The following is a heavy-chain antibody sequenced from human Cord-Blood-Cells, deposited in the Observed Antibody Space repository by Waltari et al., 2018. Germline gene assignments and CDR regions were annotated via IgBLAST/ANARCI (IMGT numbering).Heavy chain of an antibody. CDR2: IYPGDSAT. D-gene: IGHD3-22*01. J-gene: IGHJ4*02. Sequence: EVQLVQSGAEVKKTGESLKISCKVSGNSFTSYWIAWVRHMPGKGLEWMGIIYPGDSATRYSPSFQGQVTISADKSISAAYLQWSSLKASDTAMYYCARPMHYDSSGYYYFDYWGQGTLVTVSS. CDR1: GNSFTSYW. CDR3: ARPMHYDSSGYYYFDY. V-gene: IGHV5-51*01.